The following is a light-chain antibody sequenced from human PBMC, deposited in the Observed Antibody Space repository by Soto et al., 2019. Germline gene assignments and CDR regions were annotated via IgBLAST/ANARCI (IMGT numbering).Light chain of an antibody. Sequence: EIGLTQSPGTLSLSPGERATRACRASQSVSSNFLAWYQQNPGQAPRLLIYGASSRATDIPDRFSGSGSGTDFTLTISRLEPEDFAVYYCQQYDTLLTFGGGTKVEIK. CDR1: QSVSSNF. CDR2: GAS. V-gene: IGKV3-20*01. CDR3: QQYDTLLT. J-gene: IGKJ4*01.